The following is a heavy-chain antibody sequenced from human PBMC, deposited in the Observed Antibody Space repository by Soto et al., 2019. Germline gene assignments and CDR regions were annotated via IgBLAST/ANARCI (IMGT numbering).Heavy chain of an antibody. D-gene: IGHD3-10*01. V-gene: IGHV4-31*03. Sequence: SETLSLTCTVSGDSITSGGYYWRWLRQQPWKGLEWIGYIYHSGGASYNPSLRGRAVISIDTSKNQFFLRMNAVTAADTATYYCARDYYGAGSQYYYYGMEVWGQGXTVTVYS. CDR3: ARDYYGAGSQYYYYGMEV. CDR1: GDSITSGGYY. CDR2: IYHSGGA. J-gene: IGHJ6*02.